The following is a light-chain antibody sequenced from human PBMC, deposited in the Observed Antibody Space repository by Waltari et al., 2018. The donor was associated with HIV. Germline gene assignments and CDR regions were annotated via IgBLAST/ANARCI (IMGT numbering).Light chain of an antibody. CDR2: RNN. V-gene: IGLV1-47*01. CDR3: ATWNDSLSGYV. J-gene: IGLJ1*01. Sequence: QSLLTQPPSASGTPGQRFTISCSGSSSNIERTYVYWYQHLPGTAPKLLIYRNNQRPSGVPDRFSGSKSGTSASLAISGLRSEDEADYYCATWNDSLSGYVFGTGTKVTV. CDR1: SSNIERTY.